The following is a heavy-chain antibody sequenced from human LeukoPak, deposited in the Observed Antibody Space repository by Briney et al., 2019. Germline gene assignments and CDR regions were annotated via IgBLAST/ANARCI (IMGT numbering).Heavy chain of an antibody. V-gene: IGHV4-4*07. CDR2: IYTSGST. Sequence: SETLSITCTFPGGSISSYYWSWIRQPAGKGLEWIGRIYTSGSTNYNPSLKSRVTMSVDTSKNQFSLKLSSVTAADTAVYYCARETAAGTKLATLDIWGQGTMVTVSS. J-gene: IGHJ3*02. D-gene: IGHD6-13*01. CDR3: ARETAAGTKLATLDI. CDR1: GGSISSYY.